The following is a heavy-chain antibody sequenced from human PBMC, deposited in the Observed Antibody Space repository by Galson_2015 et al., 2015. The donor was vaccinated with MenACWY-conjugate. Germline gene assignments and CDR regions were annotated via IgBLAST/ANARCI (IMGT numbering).Heavy chain of an antibody. Sequence: SVKVSCKASGGTFSSYAISWVRQAPGQGLEWIGGIIPIFGAANYAQKFQGRVTITADESTSTAYMELSSLRSEDTAVYYCASSERWLQHRRLYAFDIWGQGNNGHRLF. CDR3: ASSERWLQHRRLYAFDI. CDR1: GGTFSSYA. D-gene: IGHD5-24*01. CDR2: IIPIFGAA. V-gene: IGHV1-69*13. J-gene: IGHJ3*02.